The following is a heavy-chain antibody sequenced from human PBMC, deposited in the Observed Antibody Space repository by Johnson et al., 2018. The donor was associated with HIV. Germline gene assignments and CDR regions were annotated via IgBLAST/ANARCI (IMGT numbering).Heavy chain of an antibody. V-gene: IGHV3-20*04. CDR1: GVTVSNNY. J-gene: IGHJ3*02. CDR3: ARDAKVDYGDAFDI. Sequence: MQLVESGGGLVQRGGSLRLSCVASGVTVSNNYMIWVRQAPGKGLEWVSGIDWNGGSSGYADSVKGRFSISRDNGKNSLYLQMNSLRAEDTAVYYCARDAKVDYGDAFDIWGQGTKVTVSS. D-gene: IGHD4-17*01. CDR2: IDWNGGSS.